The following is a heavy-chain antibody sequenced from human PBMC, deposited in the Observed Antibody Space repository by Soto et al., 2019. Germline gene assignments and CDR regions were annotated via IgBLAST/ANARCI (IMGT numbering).Heavy chain of an antibody. J-gene: IGHJ3*02. Sequence: EVQLVESGGGLVQPGGSLRLSCAASGFTFSTYWMHWVRQAPEKGLLWVSHINGDGSYPDLADFVKGRFTISRDNAKNTVYLPMQSLRVEDTAVYFCVRTWHGFDIWGPGTMVTVSS. CDR3: VRTWHGFDI. CDR1: GFTFSTYW. V-gene: IGHV3-74*01. CDR2: INGDGSYP.